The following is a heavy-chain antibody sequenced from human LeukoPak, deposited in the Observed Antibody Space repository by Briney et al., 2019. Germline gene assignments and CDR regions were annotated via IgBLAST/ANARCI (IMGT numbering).Heavy chain of an antibody. J-gene: IGHJ5*02. CDR1: GCTISSYD. Sequence: SETLSLTCTVSGCTISSYDWSWLRQPPGKGLEWIGYIYTSGSITYNPSLKSGVTMSVDTSNTQFSLKLSSVTAADTAVYYCSRASGTTGEVNFDPWGQGTLVTVSS. D-gene: IGHD3-10*01. CDR2: IYTSGSI. V-gene: IGHV4-4*08. CDR3: SRASGTTGEVNFDP.